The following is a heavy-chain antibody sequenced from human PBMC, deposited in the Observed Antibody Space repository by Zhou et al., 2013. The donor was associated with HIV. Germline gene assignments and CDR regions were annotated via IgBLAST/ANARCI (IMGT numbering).Heavy chain of an antibody. CDR3: ARGQEVLGS. CDR1: GYTFTDYY. V-gene: IGHV1-2*02. J-gene: IGHJ5*02. D-gene: IGHD3-10*01. Sequence: VQLVQSGAEVKKPGASVKVSCKASGYTFTDYYIHWVRQAPGQGLEWLGWINPNSGGTNFAQRFQGRVTMTRDTSISTAYMELSRLRSDDTAVYSCARGQEVLGSWGQGTLVTVSS. CDR2: INPNSGGT.